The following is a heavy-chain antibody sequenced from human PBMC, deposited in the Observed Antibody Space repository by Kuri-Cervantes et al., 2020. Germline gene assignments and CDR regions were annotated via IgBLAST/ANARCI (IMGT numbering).Heavy chain of an antibody. CDR1: GESIISYY. Sequence: GSLRLSCTVSGESIISYYWSWIRQPPGKGLEWIGYIYYTGGTNYNPSLKSRVTISVDTSKNQFSLKLSSVTAADTAVYYCARFTDYGDYGAPDYWGQGTLVTVSS. J-gene: IGHJ4*02. V-gene: IGHV4-59*01. CDR3: ARFTDYGDYGAPDY. CDR2: IYYTGGT. D-gene: IGHD4-17*01.